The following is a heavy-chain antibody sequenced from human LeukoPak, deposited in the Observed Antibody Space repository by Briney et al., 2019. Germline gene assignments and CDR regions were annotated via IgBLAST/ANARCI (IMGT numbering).Heavy chain of an antibody. CDR3: ARVRCSGGSCYYFDY. J-gene: IGHJ4*02. V-gene: IGHV1-18*01. Sequence: ASVKVSCKASGYTFSSYGASWVRQAPGQGLEWMGWISGYNGNINYAQKLQGRVTMTTDTSTSTAYMELRSLISDDTAVYYCARVRCSGGSCYYFDYWGQGTQVVVSS. D-gene: IGHD2-15*01. CDR2: ISGYNGNI. CDR1: GYTFSSYG.